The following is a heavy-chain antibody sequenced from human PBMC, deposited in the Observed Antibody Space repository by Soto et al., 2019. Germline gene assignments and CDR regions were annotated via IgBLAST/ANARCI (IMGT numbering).Heavy chain of an antibody. Sequence: QVQLVQSGAEVKKPGASVKVSCKASGYSFTGYFMHWVRQVPGQGLEWTGWTNPKSGVTKYPQKFQGRVTMTRDTSISTADMELTRLRSDDTAVYYCARAHVRLQLGSSDYWGQGTLVTVSS. CDR2: TNPKSGVT. D-gene: IGHD6-25*01. J-gene: IGHJ4*02. CDR3: ARAHVRLQLGSSDY. V-gene: IGHV1-2*02. CDR1: GYSFTGYF.